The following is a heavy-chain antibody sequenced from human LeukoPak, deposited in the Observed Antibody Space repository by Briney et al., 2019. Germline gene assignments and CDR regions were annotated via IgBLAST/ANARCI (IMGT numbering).Heavy chain of an antibody. CDR1: GFTFSSYE. Sequence: PGGSLRLSCAASGFTFSSYEMNWVRQAPGKGLEWVSYISSSGSTIYYADSVKGRFTISRDNAKYSLYLQMNSLRAEDTAVYYCARDRPNYYDSSGYFLFDYWGQGTLVTVSS. J-gene: IGHJ4*02. CDR2: ISSSGSTI. D-gene: IGHD3-22*01. CDR3: ARDRPNYYDSSGYFLFDY. V-gene: IGHV3-48*03.